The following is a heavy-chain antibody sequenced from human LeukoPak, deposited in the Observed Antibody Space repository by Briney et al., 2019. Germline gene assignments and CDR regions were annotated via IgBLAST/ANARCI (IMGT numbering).Heavy chain of an antibody. J-gene: IGHJ4*02. Sequence: GGSLRLSCAASGFPFSDSWMDWVRQAPGKGMEWVANIKQDGSEKHYADSVKDRFTISRDNAKNSLFLQMNGLRAEDTAVYYCSRRLDYWGQGALVTVSS. V-gene: IGHV3-7*01. CDR1: GFPFSDSW. CDR2: IKQDGSEK. CDR3: SRRLDY.